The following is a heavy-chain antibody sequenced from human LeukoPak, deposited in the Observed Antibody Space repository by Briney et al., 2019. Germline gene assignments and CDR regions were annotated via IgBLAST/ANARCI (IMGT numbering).Heavy chain of an antibody. V-gene: IGHV3-74*01. Sequence: GGSLRLSCVASGFTFSNYWMHWVRQAPGKGLVWVSRIKTDGSSTNYAYSVKGRFTISRDNAKNTVYLEMNSLRSEDTAVYYCARAIGSSWGKVDYWGQGTLVTVSS. CDR1: GFTFSNYW. CDR3: ARAIGSSWGKVDY. D-gene: IGHD6-13*01. J-gene: IGHJ4*02. CDR2: IKTDGSST.